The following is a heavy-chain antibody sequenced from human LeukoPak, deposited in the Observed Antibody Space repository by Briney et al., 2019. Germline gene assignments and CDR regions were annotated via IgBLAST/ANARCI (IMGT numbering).Heavy chain of an antibody. CDR1: GDSISSGDYY. V-gene: IGHV4-61*02. Sequence: PSQTLSLTCTVSGDSISSGDYYWSWIRQPAGKGLEWIGRISSSGSTNYNLSLKSRVTMSEDTSKNQFSLKLSSVTAADTAVYYCARDQRSGYSGYDYYYYYYMDVWGKGTTVTVSS. J-gene: IGHJ6*03. D-gene: IGHD5-12*01. CDR3: ARDQRSGYSGYDYYYYYYMDV. CDR2: ISSSGST.